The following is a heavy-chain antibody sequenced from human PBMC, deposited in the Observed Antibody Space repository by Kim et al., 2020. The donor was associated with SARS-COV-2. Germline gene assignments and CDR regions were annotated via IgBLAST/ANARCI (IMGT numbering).Heavy chain of an antibody. Sequence: SETLSLTCTVSGGSISSGGYYWSWIRQHPGKGLEWIGYIYYSGSTYYNPSLKSRVTISVDTSKNQFSLKLSSVTAADTAVYYCARDAFTRPQRSIVGATTGHTFDYWGQGTLVTVSS. CDR3: ARDAFTRPQRSIVGATTGHTFDY. CDR1: GGSISSGGYY. CDR2: IYYSGST. J-gene: IGHJ4*02. V-gene: IGHV4-31*03. D-gene: IGHD1-26*01.